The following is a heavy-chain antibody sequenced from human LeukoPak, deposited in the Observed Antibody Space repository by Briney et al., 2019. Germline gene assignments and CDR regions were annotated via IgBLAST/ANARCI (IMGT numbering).Heavy chain of an antibody. Sequence: NPSETLSLTCTVSGYSISSGYYWGWIRQPPGKGLEWIGSIYYSGSTYYNPSLKSRVTISVDTSKNQFSLKLSSVTAADTAVYYCARRYSGSYFFDYWGQGTLVTVSS. V-gene: IGHV4-38-2*02. CDR3: ARRYSGSYFFDY. CDR1: GYSISSGYY. J-gene: IGHJ4*02. CDR2: IYYSGST. D-gene: IGHD1-26*01.